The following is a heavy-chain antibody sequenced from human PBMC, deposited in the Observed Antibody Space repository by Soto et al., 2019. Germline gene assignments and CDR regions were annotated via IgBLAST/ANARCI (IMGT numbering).Heavy chain of an antibody. D-gene: IGHD3-3*01. CDR3: AIGEWLSTYYFNF. Sequence: GGPLRLSCAASGFTFTSFAVSWVRRAPGKGLEWVSAISGSGGATYYADSVKGRFTVSRDNSRNTVYLQVDSLRVEDTAVYHCAIGEWLSTYYFNFWGKGTLVTVSS. CDR2: ISGSGGAT. CDR1: GFTFTSFA. J-gene: IGHJ4*02. V-gene: IGHV3-23*01.